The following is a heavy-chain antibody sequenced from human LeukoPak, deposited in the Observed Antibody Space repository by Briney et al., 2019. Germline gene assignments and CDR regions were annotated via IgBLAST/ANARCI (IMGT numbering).Heavy chain of an antibody. V-gene: IGHV3-48*04. D-gene: IGHD4/OR15-4a*01. CDR3: AREFGYGEGGGLDY. CDR1: RFTFSSYS. J-gene: IGHJ4*02. CDR2: ISSSGSTI. Sequence: GGSLRLSCAASRFTFSSYSMNWVRQAPGKGLEWVSYISSSGSTIYYADSVKGRFTISRDNAKNSLYLQMNSLRAEDTAVYYCAREFGYGEGGGLDYWGQGTLVTVSS.